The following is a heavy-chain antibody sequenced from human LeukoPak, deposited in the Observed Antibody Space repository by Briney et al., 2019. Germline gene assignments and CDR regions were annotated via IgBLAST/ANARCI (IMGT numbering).Heavy chain of an antibody. Sequence: GGSLRLSCVASGFTVSSNYMSWVRQAPGKGLEWVSVIYTSGSTHYADSVKGRFTISRDNSKNTLYLQMNSLRAEDTAVYYCARIVAGGAFDIWGQGTMVTVSS. J-gene: IGHJ3*02. CDR3: ARIVAGGAFDI. D-gene: IGHD1-26*01. CDR1: GFTVSSNY. V-gene: IGHV3-66*01. CDR2: IYTSGST.